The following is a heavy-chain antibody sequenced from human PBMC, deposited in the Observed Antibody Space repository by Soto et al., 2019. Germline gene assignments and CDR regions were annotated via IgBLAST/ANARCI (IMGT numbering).Heavy chain of an antibody. CDR3: ARHYLALRKNNWFEP. D-gene: IGHD3-3*02. Sequence: SETLSLTCTFSVDSIISSDFYCGWLRQPPGKGLEWIGSIFYLGSSYYNPSLKSRVTMSVDTSKNQFSLRLRSVTAADTALYFCARHYLALRKNNWFEPWGQAIMVIVS. CDR1: VDSIISSDFY. CDR2: IFYLGSS. V-gene: IGHV4-39*01. J-gene: IGHJ5*02.